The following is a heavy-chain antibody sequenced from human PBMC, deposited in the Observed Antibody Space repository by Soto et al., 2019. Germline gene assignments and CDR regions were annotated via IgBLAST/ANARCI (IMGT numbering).Heavy chain of an antibody. CDR1: GYTFSDYG. Sequence: ASLKVSCKTSGYTFSDYGLAWLRQTPGQRPEWMGWVSTYNANTNYAQKFRGRVTMTADTSTTTTSMELRSLRSDDTAVYYCARELNTDSSAYYSFAYWGQGTLVTVSS. J-gene: IGHJ4*02. CDR2: VSTYNANT. D-gene: IGHD3-22*01. V-gene: IGHV1-18*01. CDR3: ARELNTDSSAYYSFAY.